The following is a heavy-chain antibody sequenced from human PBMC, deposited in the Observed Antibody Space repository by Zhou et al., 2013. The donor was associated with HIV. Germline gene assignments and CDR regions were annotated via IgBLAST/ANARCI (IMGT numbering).Heavy chain of an antibody. J-gene: IGHJ5*02. CDR1: GYTFTKYY. Sequence: QVQLVQSGAEVKKPGGSVKISCKASGYTFTKYYMHWVRQAPGQGLEWLGLINPSGGSTTYAQKFQGRVTMTRDTSTSTVYMELSSLTSDDTAVYYCVRDRSPSFDPWGQGTLVTVSS. CDR3: VRDRSPSFDP. CDR2: INPSGGST. V-gene: IGHV1-46*01.